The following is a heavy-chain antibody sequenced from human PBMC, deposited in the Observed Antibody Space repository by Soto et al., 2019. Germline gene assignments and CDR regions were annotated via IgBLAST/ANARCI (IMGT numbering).Heavy chain of an antibody. CDR2: IWYDGSNK. J-gene: IGHJ4*02. V-gene: IGHV3-33*01. CDR3: ARDQMVRGVMTQIFDY. Sequence: HPGGSLRLSCAASGFTFSSYGMHWVRQAPGKGLEWVAVIWYDGSNKYYADSVKGRFTISRDNSKNTLYLQMNSLRAEDTAVYYCARDQMVRGVMTQIFDYWGQGTLVTVSS. CDR1: GFTFSSYG. D-gene: IGHD3-10*01.